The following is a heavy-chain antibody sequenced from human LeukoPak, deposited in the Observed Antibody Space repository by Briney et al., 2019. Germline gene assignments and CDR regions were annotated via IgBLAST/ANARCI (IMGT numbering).Heavy chain of an antibody. CDR3: TREWSGFFEF. J-gene: IGHJ4*02. V-gene: IGHV1-18*01. CDR1: GYSLNDYG. D-gene: IGHD6-25*01. CDR2: ISGYNGDT. Sequence: ASVKVSCKASGYSLNDYGISWVRQAPGQGLEWMGWISGYNGDTNYAQKVQGRVTMTTDTSTNTGYMELRSLRSDDTAVYYCTREWSGFFEFWGQGTLVTVSS.